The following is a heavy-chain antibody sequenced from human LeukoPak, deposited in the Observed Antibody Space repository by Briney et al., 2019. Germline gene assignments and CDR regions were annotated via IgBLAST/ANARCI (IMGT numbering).Heavy chain of an antibody. D-gene: IGHD3-3*01. CDR2: VTYDGEVH. CDR3: VKEQAYGYYRTSDY. CDR1: GFSFSDCG. J-gene: IGHJ4*02. Sequence: GGSLRLSCVASGFSFSDCGMHWVRQAPGKGLEWLAVVTYDGEVHYNTNSVRGRFTISRDVSKKTLYLQMNSLGPEDSAVYYCVKEQAYGYYRTSDYWGPGTLVIVSS. V-gene: IGHV3-30*18.